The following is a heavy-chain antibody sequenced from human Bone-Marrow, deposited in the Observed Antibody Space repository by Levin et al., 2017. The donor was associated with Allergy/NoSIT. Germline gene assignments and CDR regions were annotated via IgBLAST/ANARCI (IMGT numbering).Heavy chain of an antibody. Sequence: PGGSLLLSFFPSSFPFLLSPLPFFLPSPFPFLSFVSSISSRGTYTYYADSVRGRFTISRDNAKNLLFLQMNSLRAEDTALYYCARSSCHETNCYHPDYWGQGTLVTVSS. V-gene: IGHV3-21*01. J-gene: IGHJ4*02. D-gene: IGHD2-2*01. CDR2: ISSRGTYT. CDR3: ARSSCHETNCYHPDY. CDR1: SFPFLLSP.